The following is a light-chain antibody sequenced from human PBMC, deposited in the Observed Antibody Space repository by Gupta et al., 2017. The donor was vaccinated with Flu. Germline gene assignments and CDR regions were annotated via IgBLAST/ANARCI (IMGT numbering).Light chain of an antibody. J-gene: IGLJ3*02. CDR3: SAYTTTGTSERM. CDR1: SSDVGGAGY. Sequence: QSALTQPASVSGSPGPSITISCTGTSSDVGGAGYVSWYQQPPGKAPNLMIYEVNNRPSGGAPRCSGSKSGNTAAMTISGLQAVDEAAYYCSAYTTTGTSERMFGGGTKLTVL. CDR2: EVN. V-gene: IGLV2-14*01.